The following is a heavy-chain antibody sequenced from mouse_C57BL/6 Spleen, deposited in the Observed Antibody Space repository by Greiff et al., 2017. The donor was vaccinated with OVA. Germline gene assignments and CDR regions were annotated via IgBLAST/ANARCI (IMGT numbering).Heavy chain of an antibody. D-gene: IGHD1-2*01. CDR2: ISDGGSYT. Sequence: EVKVVESGGGLVKPGGSLKLSCAASGFTFSSYAMSWVRQTPEKRLEWVATISDGGSYTYYPDNVKGRFTISRDNAKNNLYLQMSHLKSEDTAMYYCARDLDGAWFAYWGQGTLVTVSA. CDR1: GFTFSSYA. J-gene: IGHJ3*01. V-gene: IGHV5-4*01. CDR3: ARDLDGAWFAY.